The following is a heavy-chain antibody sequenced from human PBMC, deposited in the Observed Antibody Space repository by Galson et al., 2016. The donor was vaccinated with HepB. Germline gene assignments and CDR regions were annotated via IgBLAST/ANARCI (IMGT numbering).Heavy chain of an antibody. D-gene: IGHD6-25*01. CDR3: AFGQSSAFGTFDV. J-gene: IGHJ3*01. Sequence: SLRLSCAASGFTFSSYWMYWVRQASGKGPVWVSRINGDGSTTNYADSMKGRFTTSRDNAKNTLYLQMNSLGVEDTAMYYCAFGQSSAFGTFDVWGQGTMVTVSS. CDR1: GFTFSSYW. V-gene: IGHV3-74*01. CDR2: INGDGSTT.